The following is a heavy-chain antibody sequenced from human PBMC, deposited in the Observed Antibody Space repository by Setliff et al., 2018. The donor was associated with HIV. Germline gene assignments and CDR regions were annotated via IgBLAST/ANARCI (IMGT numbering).Heavy chain of an antibody. J-gene: IGHJ5*02. CDR2: IYTSGST. CDR1: AYSITSGSYY. Sequence: SETLSLTCTVSAYSITSGSYYWSWIRQPAGKGLEWIGHIYTSGSTNYNPSLKSRVTISVDTSKSQFSLKLSSVTAADTAVYYCARGNNGYYYDSSGYYHWGQGTLVTVSS. V-gene: IGHV4-61*09. CDR3: ARGNNGYYYDSSGYYH. D-gene: IGHD3-22*01.